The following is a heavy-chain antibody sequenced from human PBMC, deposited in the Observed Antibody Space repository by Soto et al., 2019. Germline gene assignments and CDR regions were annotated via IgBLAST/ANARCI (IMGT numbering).Heavy chain of an antibody. Sequence: GEALKISGEPFGYNVNNYWIARVPQMPGRGLEWMGVVYPGGSDTRYGPSFQGQVTISGDKSISTAYLQWNSLQASDTAMYFCSRDAANGDLDNYWGRGS. V-gene: IGHV5-51*01. CDR2: VYPGGSDT. D-gene: IGHD3-10*01. CDR3: SRDAANGDLDNY. J-gene: IGHJ4*02. CDR1: GYNVNNYW.